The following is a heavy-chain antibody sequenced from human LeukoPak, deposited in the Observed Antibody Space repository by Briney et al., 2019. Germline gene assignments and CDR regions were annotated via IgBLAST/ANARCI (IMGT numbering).Heavy chain of an antibody. CDR1: GGSLSSSGHW. Sequence: SETLSLTCTVSGGSLSSSGHWWVWIRQPPGKGLEWIGSIHYSGKVYYNPSLKSRVTTSVDTSTDQFSLRLSSATAADTAIYYCAREAVTMVRGVITDYWGQGTLVTVSS. CDR3: AREAVTMVRGVITDY. CDR2: IHYSGKV. J-gene: IGHJ4*02. V-gene: IGHV4-39*02. D-gene: IGHD3-10*01.